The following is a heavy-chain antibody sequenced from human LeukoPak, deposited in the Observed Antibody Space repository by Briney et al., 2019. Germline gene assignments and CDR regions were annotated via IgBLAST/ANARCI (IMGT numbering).Heavy chain of an antibody. J-gene: IGHJ4*02. D-gene: IGHD3-16*01. CDR1: GFTFDDYA. Sequence: GGSLRLSCAASGFTFDDYAMHWVRQAPGKGLEWVSLISGDGGSTYYADSVKGRFTISRDNSKNSLYLQMNSLRTEDTALYYCAKDTYRGGEFYFDYWGQGTLVTVSS. CDR3: AKDTYRGGEFYFDY. V-gene: IGHV3-43*02. CDR2: ISGDGGST.